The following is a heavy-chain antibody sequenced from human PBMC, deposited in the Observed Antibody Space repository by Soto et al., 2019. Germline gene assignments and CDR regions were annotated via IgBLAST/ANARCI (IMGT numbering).Heavy chain of an antibody. CDR3: ARDRLSVGPRASDAFDV. J-gene: IGHJ3*01. D-gene: IGHD2-21*02. V-gene: IGHV1-3*01. CDR1: GFTFGDNL. CDR2: INPDNGNT. Sequence: QVQLVQSGAEVRKPGASVNISCWASGFTFGDNLINWVRQVPGQSLEWMGWINPDNGNTKDSQTFQGRVTISRHSAASRAYVEETDLTSDDTAGYYCARDRLSVGPRASDAFDVWGQGTMVTVSS.